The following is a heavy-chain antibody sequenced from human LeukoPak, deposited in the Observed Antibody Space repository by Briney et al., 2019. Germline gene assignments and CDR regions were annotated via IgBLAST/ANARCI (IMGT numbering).Heavy chain of an antibody. CDR3: ARKEYSNSKFDY. V-gene: IGHV4-61*02. CDR2: IHTTGST. J-gene: IGHJ4*02. Sequence: SETLSLTCTVSGGSISSGSYFWNWIRQPAGKGLEWIGRIHTTGSTYYNPSLKSRVTISADTSKNQISLSLGSVTAADTAVYYCARKEYSNSKFDYWGQGTLVTVSS. CDR1: GGSISSGSYF. D-gene: IGHD2/OR15-2a*01.